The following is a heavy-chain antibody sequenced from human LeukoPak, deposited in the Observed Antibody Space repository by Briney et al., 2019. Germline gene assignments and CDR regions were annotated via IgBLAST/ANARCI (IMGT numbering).Heavy chain of an antibody. Sequence: PGGSLRLSCAASGFTFSTFAMRWVRQAPGKGLEWVALISYDGSNKYYADSVKGRFTLSRDNSKDTLFLQMNSLRAEDTAVYYCARGDEYGSSSMYYYHGMDVWGQGTTVTVSS. CDR3: ARGDEYGSSSMYYYHGMDV. CDR2: ISYDGSNK. V-gene: IGHV3-30*04. J-gene: IGHJ6*02. D-gene: IGHD6-6*01. CDR1: GFTFSTFA.